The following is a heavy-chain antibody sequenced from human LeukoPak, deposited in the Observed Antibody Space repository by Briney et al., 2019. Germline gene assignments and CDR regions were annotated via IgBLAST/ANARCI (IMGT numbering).Heavy chain of an antibody. D-gene: IGHD2-2*01. V-gene: IGHV4-4*07. Sequence: PSETLSLTCTISGDSISYYSYTWFRQAAGKGLEWIGHIYASENSNYNPSLKSRLTMSVDTSKNQFSLRLSSVTAADTAVYYCARGALGSSDFHYFDYWGQGTLVTVSS. CDR1: GDSISYYS. J-gene: IGHJ4*02. CDR2: IYASENS. CDR3: ARGALGSSDFHYFDY.